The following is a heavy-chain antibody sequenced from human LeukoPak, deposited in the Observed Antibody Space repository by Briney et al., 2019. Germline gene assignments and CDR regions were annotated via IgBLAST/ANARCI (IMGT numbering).Heavy chain of an antibody. V-gene: IGHV3-66*02. CDR1: GFTVSSNY. J-gene: IGHJ5*02. CDR2: IYSGGST. D-gene: IGHD1-1*01. CDR3: ARDPGGRGWFDP. Sequence: TGGSPRLSCAASGFTVSSNYMSRVRQAPGKGLEWVSVIYSGGSTYYADSVKGRFTISRDNSKNTLYLQMNSLRAEDTAVYYCARDPGGRGWFDPWGQGTLVTVSS.